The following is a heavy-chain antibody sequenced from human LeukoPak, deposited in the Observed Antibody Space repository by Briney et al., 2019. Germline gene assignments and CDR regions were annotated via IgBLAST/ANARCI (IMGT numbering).Heavy chain of an antibody. D-gene: IGHD2-8*01. CDR3: AREDIVLMITDV. Sequence: SETLSLTCIVSGGSISSYNWSWIRQPPGKGLEWIGYIYYSGSTNYNPSLKSRVTISVDTSKNQFSLKLSSVTAADTAVYYCAREDIVLMITDVWGKGTTVTVSS. CDR2: IYYSGST. J-gene: IGHJ6*04. V-gene: IGHV4-59*01. CDR1: GGSISSYN.